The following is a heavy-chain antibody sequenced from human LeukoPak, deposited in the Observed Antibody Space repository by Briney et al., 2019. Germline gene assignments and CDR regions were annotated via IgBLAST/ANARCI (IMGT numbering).Heavy chain of an antibody. J-gene: IGHJ4*02. D-gene: IGHD3-22*01. Sequence: AASVKVSCKASGYTFTGYYMHWVRQPPGQGLEWMGRINPNSGGTNYAQKFQGRVTMTRDTSISTAYMELSRLRSDDTAVYYCARVDYYDSSGQFDYWGQGTLVTVSS. CDR1: GYTFTGYY. CDR2: INPNSGGT. CDR3: ARVDYYDSSGQFDY. V-gene: IGHV1-2*06.